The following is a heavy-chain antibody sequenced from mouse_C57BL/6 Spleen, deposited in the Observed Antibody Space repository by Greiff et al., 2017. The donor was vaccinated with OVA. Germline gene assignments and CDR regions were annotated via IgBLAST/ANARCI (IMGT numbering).Heavy chain of an antibody. V-gene: IGHV1-82*01. CDR1: GYAFSSSW. Sequence: QVQLQQSGPELVKPGASVKISCKASGYAFSSSWMNWVKQRPGKGLEWIGRIYPGDGDTNYNGKFKGKATLTADKSSSTAYMQLSSLTSEDSAVYFCARELGRDYWGQGTTLTVSS. D-gene: IGHD4-1*01. CDR3: ARELGRDY. J-gene: IGHJ2*01. CDR2: IYPGDGDT.